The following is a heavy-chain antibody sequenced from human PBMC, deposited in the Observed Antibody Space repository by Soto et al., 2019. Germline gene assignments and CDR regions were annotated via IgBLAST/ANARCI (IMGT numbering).Heavy chain of an antibody. D-gene: IGHD2-15*01. Sequence: PGGSLRLSCTTSGFTFNTYGMHWVRQAPGKGLEWVAIIWYDGSNKYCADSVKGRFTISRDNSKNTLYLQMNSLRAEDTALYYCARADCTGAYCYSWPFNYGVDVWGQGTTVTVSS. J-gene: IGHJ6*02. V-gene: IGHV3-33*08. CDR1: GFTFNTYG. CDR3: ARADCTGAYCYSWPFNYGVDV. CDR2: IWYDGSNK.